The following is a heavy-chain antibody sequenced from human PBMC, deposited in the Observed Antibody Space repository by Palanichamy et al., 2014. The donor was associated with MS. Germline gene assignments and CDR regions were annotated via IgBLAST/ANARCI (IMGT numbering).Heavy chain of an antibody. V-gene: IGHV3-23*01. CDR2: ITGSGGT. CDR3: ARATGYGTGWYGRNDY. D-gene: IGHD6-19*01. Sequence: EVQLLESGGGLVQPGGSLRLSRAASGFTFSSYVMGWVRQAPGKGLEYVSVITGSGGTHYVDSVKGRFTISRDNSKSTLYLQMNSLSAEDTALYYCARATGYGTGWYGRNDYWGQGTLVTVSS. J-gene: IGHJ4*02. CDR1: GFTFSSYV.